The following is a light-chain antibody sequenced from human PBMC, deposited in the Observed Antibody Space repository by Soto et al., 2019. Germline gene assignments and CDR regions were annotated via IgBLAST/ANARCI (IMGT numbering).Light chain of an antibody. CDR3: SSYTTSSTHWV. CDR2: EVS. CDR1: SSDVGGYNY. V-gene: IGLV2-14*01. Sequence: QSVLTQPASVSGSPGQSITISCTGTSSDVGGYNYVSWYQQHPGKAPKLMIYEVSNRPSGVSTRFSGSKSGNTASLTISGLQAEDEADYYCSSYTTSSTHWVFGGGTKLTV. J-gene: IGLJ3*02.